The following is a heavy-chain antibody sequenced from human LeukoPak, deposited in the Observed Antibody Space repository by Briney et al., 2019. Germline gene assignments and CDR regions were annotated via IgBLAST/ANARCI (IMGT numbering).Heavy chain of an antibody. Sequence: GASVKVSCKASGYTFTGHYMHWVRHAPGQGLESMGWINPNSGGTNHAQKFQGRVTMTRDTSISTAHMELSRLRSDDTAVYYCWENGAVRSLAWDIWRQGTMVSVSS. CDR1: GYTFTGHY. D-gene: IGHD4-17*01. J-gene: IGHJ3*02. CDR2: INPNSGGT. V-gene: IGHV1-2*02. CDR3: WENGAVRSLAWDI.